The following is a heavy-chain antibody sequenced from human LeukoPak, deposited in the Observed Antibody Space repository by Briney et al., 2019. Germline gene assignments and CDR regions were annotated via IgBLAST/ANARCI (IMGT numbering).Heavy chain of an antibody. J-gene: IGHJ3*02. V-gene: IGHV3-66*01. CDR2: IYSGGST. D-gene: IGHD6-13*01. CDR3: ATAAYSSHASSAFDI. CDR1: GFTVSSNY. Sequence: GGSLRLSCAASGFTVSSNYMSWVRQAPGKGLEWVSVIYSGGSTYYADSMKGRFTISRDNSKNTLYLQMNSLRAEDTAVYYCATAAYSSHASSAFDIWGQGTMVTVSS.